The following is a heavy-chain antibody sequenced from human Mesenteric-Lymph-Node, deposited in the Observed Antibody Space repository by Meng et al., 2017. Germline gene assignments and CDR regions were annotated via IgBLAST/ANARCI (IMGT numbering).Heavy chain of an antibody. Sequence: SLKISCGASGFTFDDYAMHWVRQAPGKGLEWVSGISWDSDRIDYADSVKGRFTMSRDNAKNSLSLQMNALRDDDTAVYYCAKDISHDYSGNTYFHRCGQATL. CDR3: AKDISHDYSGNTYFHR. V-gene: IGHV3-9*01. CDR2: ISWDSDRI. CDR1: GFTFDDYA. D-gene: IGHD4-23*01. J-gene: IGHJ1*01.